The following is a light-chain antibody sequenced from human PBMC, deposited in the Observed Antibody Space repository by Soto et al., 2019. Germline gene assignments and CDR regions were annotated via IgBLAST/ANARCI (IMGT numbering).Light chain of an antibody. CDR2: DVS. V-gene: IGLV2-14*01. Sequence: QSVLTQPASVSGSPGQSITISCTGTSSDVGGYNYVSWYQQHPDKAPKLMIYDVSYRPSGVSNRFSGSKSGNTASLTISGLQPEDEADYYCSSYTSSSTLEVFGGGTKVTVL. J-gene: IGLJ2*01. CDR3: SSYTSSSTLEV. CDR1: SSDVGGYNY.